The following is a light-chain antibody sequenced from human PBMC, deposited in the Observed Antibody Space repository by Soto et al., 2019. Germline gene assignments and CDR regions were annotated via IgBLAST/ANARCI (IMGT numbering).Light chain of an antibody. J-gene: IGKJ2*01. CDR1: QSISSY. V-gene: IGKV1-39*01. CDR3: QQSYSMPYT. CDR2: GAS. Sequence: DIQMTQSPSSLSASVGDRVTITCRASQSISSYVNWYQQKPGKAPKFLIYGASSLQRGVPSRFSGSISGTDFTLTISSLQPEDFATYYCQQSYSMPYTFGQGTKLEIK.